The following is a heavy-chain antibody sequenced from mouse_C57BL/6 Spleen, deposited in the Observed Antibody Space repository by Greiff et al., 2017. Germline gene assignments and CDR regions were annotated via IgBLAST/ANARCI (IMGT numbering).Heavy chain of an antibody. Sequence: VKLQQSGPGLVAPSQSLSITCTVSGFSLTSYAISWVRQPPGKGLEWLGVIWTGGGTNYNSALKSRLSISKDNSKSQVFLKMNSLQTDDTARYYCARNAAAQVTDYFDYWGQGTTLTVSS. CDR2: IWTGGGT. D-gene: IGHD3-2*02. CDR3: ARNAAAQVTDYFDY. CDR1: GFSLTSYA. V-gene: IGHV2-9-1*01. J-gene: IGHJ2*01.